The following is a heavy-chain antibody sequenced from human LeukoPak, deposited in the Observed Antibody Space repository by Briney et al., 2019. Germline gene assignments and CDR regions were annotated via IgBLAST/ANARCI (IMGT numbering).Heavy chain of an antibody. D-gene: IGHD3-10*01. V-gene: IGHV3-48*01. CDR1: GFTFSSYS. Sequence: GGSLRLSCAASGFTFSSYSKNWVRQAPGKGLEWVSYISSASNTIYYADSVKGRFTISRDDAKNSLYLQMNSLRAEDTAMYYCARDGWFGDYNWFDPWGQGTLVTVSS. CDR3: ARDGWFGDYNWFDP. J-gene: IGHJ5*02. CDR2: ISSASNTI.